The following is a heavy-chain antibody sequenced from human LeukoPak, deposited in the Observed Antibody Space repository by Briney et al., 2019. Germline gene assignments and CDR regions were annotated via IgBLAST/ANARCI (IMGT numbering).Heavy chain of an antibody. Sequence: PSETLSLTCAVYGGSFSGYYWSWIRQPPGQGLEWSGEINHSGSTNYNPSFKSRVTISVDTSKNQFSLKLSSVTAADTAVYYCARVRRRAATALRRRGWFDPWGQGTLVTVSS. CDR1: GGSFSGYY. CDR2: INHSGST. J-gene: IGHJ5*02. D-gene: IGHD2-15*01. CDR3: ARVRRRAATALRRRGWFDP. V-gene: IGHV4-34*01.